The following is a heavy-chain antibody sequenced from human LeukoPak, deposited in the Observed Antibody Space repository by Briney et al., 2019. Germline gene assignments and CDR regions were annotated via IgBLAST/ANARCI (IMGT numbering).Heavy chain of an antibody. V-gene: IGHV1-18*01. J-gene: IGHJ6*03. D-gene: IGHD3/OR15-3a*01. CDR3: ARVFGYYYFYMDV. Sequence: ASVGVSCKASGYTFVNFGLIWVRQAPGQGLEWMGWISPENGDTNYAQTFQDRVTMTTDTSTNTAYMELRSLTSDDTAVYFCARVFGYYYFYMDVWGEGTTVIISS. CDR1: GYTFVNFG. CDR2: ISPENGDT.